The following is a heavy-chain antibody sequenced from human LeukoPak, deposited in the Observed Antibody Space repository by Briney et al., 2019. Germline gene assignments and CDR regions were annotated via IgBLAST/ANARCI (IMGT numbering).Heavy chain of an antibody. D-gene: IGHD5-18*01. CDR3: ARGDSYGLYYFDY. V-gene: IGHV4-34*01. CDR1: GGSFSGYY. J-gene: IGHJ4*02. Sequence: SETLSLTCAVYGGSFSGYYWSWIRQPPEKGLEWIGEINHSGSTNYNPSLKSRVTISVDTSKNQFSLKLSSVTAADTAVYYCARGDSYGLYYFDYWGQGTLVTVSS. CDR2: INHSGST.